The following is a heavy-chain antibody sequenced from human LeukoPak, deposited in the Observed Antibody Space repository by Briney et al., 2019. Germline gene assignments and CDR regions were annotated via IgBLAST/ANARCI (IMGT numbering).Heavy chain of an antibody. Sequence: ASVKVSSKASGYTFTGYYMHWVRQAPGQGLEWMGWINPNSGGTNYAQKFQGRVTMTRDTSISTAYMELSRLRSDDTAVYYCARVFNSGYDGGLDYWGQGTLVTVSS. J-gene: IGHJ4*02. CDR1: GYTFTGYY. CDR3: ARVFNSGYDGGLDY. V-gene: IGHV1-2*02. CDR2: INPNSGGT. D-gene: IGHD5-12*01.